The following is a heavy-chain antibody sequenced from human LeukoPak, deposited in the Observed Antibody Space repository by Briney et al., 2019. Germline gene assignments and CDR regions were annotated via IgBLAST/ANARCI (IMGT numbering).Heavy chain of an antibody. CDR3: ARGVLARGSSGWYFDY. Sequence: GGSLRLSCAASGFTLSSYAMHWVRQAPGKGLEYVSAISSNGGSTYYANSVKGRFTISRDNSKNTLYLQMGSLRAEDMAVYYCARGVLARGSSGWYFDYWGQGTLVTVSS. V-gene: IGHV3-64*01. CDR2: ISSNGGST. CDR1: GFTLSSYA. D-gene: IGHD6-19*01. J-gene: IGHJ4*02.